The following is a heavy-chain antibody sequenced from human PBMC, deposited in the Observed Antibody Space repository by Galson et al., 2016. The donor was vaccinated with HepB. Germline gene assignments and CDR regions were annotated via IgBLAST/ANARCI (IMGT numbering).Heavy chain of an antibody. D-gene: IGHD3-3*01. J-gene: IGHJ4*02. Sequence: SLRLSCATSGFIFGDYAMSWFRQAPGKGLEFVSAIGSDGRSTHYADSLRGRFTVSRDNSKNMLYLQMSSLRAEDTAVYYCGKYEFDYWGQGTLVTVSS. V-gene: IGHV3-64D*09. CDR1: GFIFGDYA. CDR2: IGSDGRST. CDR3: GKYEFDY.